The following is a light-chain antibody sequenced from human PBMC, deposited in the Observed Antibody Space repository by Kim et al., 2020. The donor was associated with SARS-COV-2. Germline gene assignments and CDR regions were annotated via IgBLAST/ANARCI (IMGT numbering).Light chain of an antibody. CDR2: QDS. J-gene: IGLJ1*01. CDR1: KLGDKY. V-gene: IGLV3-1*01. CDR3: QAWDSSTYV. Sequence: SYELTQPPSVSVSPGQTASITCSGDKLGDKYACWYQQKPGQSPVLVIYQDSKRPSGIPERFSGSNSGNTATLTISGTQAMDAADYYCQAWDSSTYVFGTG.